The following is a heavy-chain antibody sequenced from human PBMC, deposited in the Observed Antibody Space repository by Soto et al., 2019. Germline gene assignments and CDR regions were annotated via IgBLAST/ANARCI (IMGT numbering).Heavy chain of an antibody. D-gene: IGHD1-20*01. CDR2: ISYDGSNK. CDR1: GFTFSSYG. J-gene: IGHJ6*02. Sequence: QVQLVESGGGVVQPGRSLRLSCAASGFTFSSYGMHWVRQAPGKGLEWVAVISYDGSNKYYADSVKGRFTISRDNSKNTLYLQMNSLRAEDTAVYYCAKDSYNWNDYYYYGMDVWGQGTMVTVSS. CDR3: AKDSYNWNDYYYYGMDV. V-gene: IGHV3-30*18.